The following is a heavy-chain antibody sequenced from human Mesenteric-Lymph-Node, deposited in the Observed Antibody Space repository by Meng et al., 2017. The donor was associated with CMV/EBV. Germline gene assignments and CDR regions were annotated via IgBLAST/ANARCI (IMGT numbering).Heavy chain of an antibody. D-gene: IGHD1-14*01. V-gene: IGHV1-18*01. CDR1: GYTFTSYG. CDR3: ARDLTFSNNPPHYCDF. J-gene: IGHJ4*02. CDR2: ISAYNGNT. Sequence: ASVKVSCKASGYTFTSYGISWVRQAPGQGLEWMGWISAYNGNTNYAQKLQGRVTMTTDTSTSTAYMELRSLRSDDTAVYYCARDLTFSNNPPHYCDFWGQGTLVTVSS.